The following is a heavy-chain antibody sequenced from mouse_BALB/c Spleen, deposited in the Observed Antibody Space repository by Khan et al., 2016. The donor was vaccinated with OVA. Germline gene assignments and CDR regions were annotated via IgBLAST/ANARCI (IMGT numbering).Heavy chain of an antibody. V-gene: IGHV2-2*01. D-gene: IGHD2-14*01. J-gene: IGHJ3*01. CDR3: ARNTYMYDVTY. CDR1: GFSLSTYG. Sequence: QVQLKQSGPGLVQLSHSLSITCSVSGFSLSTYGVHRVRQSLGMGLEWLGVIRSGGNIDYHAAFISRLSITKDNSNSQVFFTMDSLQADDTDVSFCARNTYMYDVTYWGHGTLVAVSA. CDR2: IRSGGNI.